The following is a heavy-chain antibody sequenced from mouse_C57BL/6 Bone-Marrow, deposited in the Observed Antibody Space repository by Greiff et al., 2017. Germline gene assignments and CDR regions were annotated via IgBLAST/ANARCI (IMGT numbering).Heavy chain of an antibody. J-gene: IGHJ3*01. Sequence: EVKLVESGPELVKPGASVKMSCKASGYTFTDYNMHWVKQSHGKSLEWIGYINPNNGGTSYNQKFKGKATLTVNKSSSTAYMELRSLTSEDSAVYYCARLTVEAWFAYWGQGTLVTVSA. CDR1: GYTFTDYN. V-gene: IGHV1-22*01. CDR3: ARLTVEAWFAY. CDR2: INPNNGGT. D-gene: IGHD1-1*01.